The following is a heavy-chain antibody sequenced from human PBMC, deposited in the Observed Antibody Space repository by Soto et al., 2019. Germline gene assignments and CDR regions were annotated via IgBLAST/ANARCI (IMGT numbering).Heavy chain of an antibody. J-gene: IGHJ4*02. Sequence: ASVKVSCKASGYTFTSYGISWVRQAPGQGLEWMGWISAYNGNTNYAQKLQGRVTITTDTSTSTAYMELSSLRSEDTAVYYCARHNYGSGSTYFDYWGQGSLVTVSS. CDR3: ARHNYGSGSTYFDY. CDR1: GYTFTSYG. CDR2: ISAYNGNT. V-gene: IGHV1-18*01. D-gene: IGHD3-10*01.